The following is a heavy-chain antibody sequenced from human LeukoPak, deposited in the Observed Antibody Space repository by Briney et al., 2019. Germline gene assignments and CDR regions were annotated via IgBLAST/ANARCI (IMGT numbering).Heavy chain of an antibody. CDR1: GFTFSSNW. J-gene: IGHJ4*02. D-gene: IGHD6-25*01. Sequence: GGSLRLSCAASGFTFSSNWMSWVRQAPGTGLDWVANIKQDGSDKYYVDSVKGRFTISRDNAKNSLYLQMNSLRPEDTAVYYCVRMRPGYLDYWGQGTLVTVSP. CDR3: VRMRPGYLDY. V-gene: IGHV3-7*01. CDR2: IKQDGSDK.